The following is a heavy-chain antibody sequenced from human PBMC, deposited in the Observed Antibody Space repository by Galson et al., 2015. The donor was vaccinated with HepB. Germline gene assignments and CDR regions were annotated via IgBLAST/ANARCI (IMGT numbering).Heavy chain of an antibody. V-gene: IGHV1-3*01. Sequence: SVKVSCKASGYTFTNYAIHWVRQAPGQRLEWMGWIKAGNGNTRYSQKFQGRVTITRDTSASTAYMEPSSLRSEDTAVNYCARDHADYDFWSGYYGEGYFDYWGQGTLVTVSS. J-gene: IGHJ4*02. CDR2: IKAGNGNT. D-gene: IGHD3-3*01. CDR1: GYTFTNYA. CDR3: ARDHADYDFWSGYYGEGYFDY.